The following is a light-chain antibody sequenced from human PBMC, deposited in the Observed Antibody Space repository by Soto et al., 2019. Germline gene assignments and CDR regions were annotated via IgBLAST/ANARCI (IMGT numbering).Light chain of an antibody. CDR3: GTWESNQGV. V-gene: IGLV2-11*01. CDR1: SSDVGGYNY. Sequence: QSALTQPRSVSGSPGQSVTISCTGTSSDVGGYNYVSWYQQHPGKAPKLMIYDVSKRPSGVPDRFSGSKSGNTASLTISGLQAEDEADYYCGTWESNQGVFGGGTKLTVL. CDR2: DVS. J-gene: IGLJ3*02.